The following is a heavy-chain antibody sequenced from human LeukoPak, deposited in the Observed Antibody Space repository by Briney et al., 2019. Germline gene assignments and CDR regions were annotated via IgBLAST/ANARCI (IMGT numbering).Heavy chain of an antibody. CDR3: AKGIRVVTH. D-gene: IGHD3-3*01. CDR2: ISNSGGRT. J-gene: IGHJ4*02. CDR1: GFTFSDYY. V-gene: IGHV3-23*01. Sequence: PGGSLRLSCAASGFTFSDYYMSWVRQAPGKGLEWVSSISNSGGRTFYTDSVKGRFTISRDNSKNTLYLQMNSLRAEDTAVYYCAKGIRVVTHWGQGTLVTVSS.